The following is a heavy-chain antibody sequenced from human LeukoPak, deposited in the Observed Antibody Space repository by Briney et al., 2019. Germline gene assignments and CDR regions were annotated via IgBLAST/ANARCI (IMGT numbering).Heavy chain of an antibody. J-gene: IGHJ4*02. CDR2: IYYSGIT. CDR3: ARHGFDCSDGSCYPKLRGPIDY. D-gene: IGHD2-15*01. CDR1: GGSISSSSYY. V-gene: IGHV4-39*01. Sequence: PSETLSLTCTVSGGSISSSSYYWGWIRQPPGKGLEWIGSIYYSGITYYNPSLKSRVTISVDTSKNQFSLKLSSVTAADTAVYYCARHGFDCSDGSCYPKLRGPIDYWGQGTLVTVSS.